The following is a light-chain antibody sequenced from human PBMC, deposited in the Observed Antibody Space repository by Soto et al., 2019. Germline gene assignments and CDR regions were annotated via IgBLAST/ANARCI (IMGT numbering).Light chain of an antibody. V-gene: IGKV3-20*01. CDR2: DAS. J-gene: IGKJ1*01. CDR3: QQYGMSPLT. Sequence: EIVLTQSPGILSLSPGERATLSCRASQSVSSSYLAWYQQKPGQAPKLLIYDASGRATGLPDRFSGSGSASDFHLTISRLEPEDVAVYYCQQYGMSPLTFGQGTKVEIK. CDR1: QSVSSSY.